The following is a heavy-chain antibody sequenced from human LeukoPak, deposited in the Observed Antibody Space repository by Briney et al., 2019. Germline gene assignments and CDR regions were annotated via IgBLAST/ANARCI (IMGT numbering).Heavy chain of an antibody. D-gene: IGHD5-18*01. J-gene: IGHJ4*02. CDR1: GGSISSSSYY. CDR2: IYYSGST. CDR3: ARGVGGYSYGIDY. V-gene: IGHV4-61*01. Sequence: SETLSLTCTVSGGSISSSSYYWSWLRQPPGKGLEWIGYIYYSGSTNYNPSLKSRVTISVDTSKNQFSLKLSSVTAADTAVYYCARGVGGYSYGIDYWGQGTLVTVSS.